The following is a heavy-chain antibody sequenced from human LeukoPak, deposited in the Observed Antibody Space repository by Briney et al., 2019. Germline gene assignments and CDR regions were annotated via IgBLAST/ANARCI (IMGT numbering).Heavy chain of an antibody. CDR2: ISYDGSNK. CDR3: ASGYYDFWSGYYGYYYYGMDV. CDR1: GFTFSSYA. D-gene: IGHD3-3*01. Sequence: GGSLRLSCAASGFTFSSYAMHWVRQAPGKGLEWVAVISYDGSNKYYADSVKGRFTISRDNSKNTLYLQMNSLRAEDTAVYYCASGYYDFWSGYYGYYYYGMDVWGQGTTVTVSS. J-gene: IGHJ6*02. V-gene: IGHV3-30*04.